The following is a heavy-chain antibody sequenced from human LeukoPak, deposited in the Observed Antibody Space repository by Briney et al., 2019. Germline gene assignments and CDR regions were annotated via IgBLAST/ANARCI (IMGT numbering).Heavy chain of an antibody. Sequence: WASLKVSCKASGYTFTSYDMHWVRQAPGQGLEWMSAISGSGGSTYYADSVKGRFTISRDTSKNTLYLQMNSLRAEDTAVYYCAKDHSPEFSYWGQGTLVTDSS. CDR3: AKDHSPEFSY. V-gene: IGHV3-23*01. CDR2: ISGSGGST. J-gene: IGHJ4*02. D-gene: IGHD3-10*01. CDR1: GYTFTSYD.